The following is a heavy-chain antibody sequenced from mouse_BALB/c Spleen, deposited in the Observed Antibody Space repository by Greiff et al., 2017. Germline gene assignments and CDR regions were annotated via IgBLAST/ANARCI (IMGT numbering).Heavy chain of an antibody. CDR3: AGRFAY. Sequence: DVKLVESGGGLVQPGGSLKLSCAASGFTFSSYGMSWVRQTPDKRLELVATINSNGGSTYYPDSVKGRFTISRDNAKNTLYLQMSSLKSEDTAMYYCAGRFAYWGQGTLVTVSA. CDR2: INSNGGST. V-gene: IGHV5-6-3*01. CDR1: GFTFSSYG. J-gene: IGHJ3*01.